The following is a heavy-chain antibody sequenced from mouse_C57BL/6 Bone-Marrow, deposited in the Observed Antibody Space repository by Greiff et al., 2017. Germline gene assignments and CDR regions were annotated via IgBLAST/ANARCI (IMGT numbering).Heavy chain of an antibody. J-gene: IGHJ4*01. V-gene: IGHV1-5*01. CDR3: TRRHIYYGKRYAMDN. CDR2: IYPGNSDT. Sequence: EVQLQQSGTVLARPGASVKMSCKTSGYTFTSSWMHWVKQRPGQGLEWIGAIYPGNSDTSYNQKFKGKAKLTAVTSASTAYMELSSLTNEDSAVYYCTRRHIYYGKRYAMDNWGQGTSGTVST. D-gene: IGHD2-1*01. CDR1: GYTFTSSW.